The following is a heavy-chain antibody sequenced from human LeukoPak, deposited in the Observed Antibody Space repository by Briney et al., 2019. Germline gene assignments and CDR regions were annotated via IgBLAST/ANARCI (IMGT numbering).Heavy chain of an antibody. CDR1: GYTFTGYY. CDR2: INPNSGGT. J-gene: IGHJ4*02. Sequence: ASVKVSCKASGYTFTGYYMHWVRQAPGQGLEWMGWINPNSGGTNYAQKLQGRVTITTDESTSTAYMELSSLRSEDTAVYYCARGTLYDSSGYPFDYWGQGTLVTVSS. CDR3: ARGTLYDSSGYPFDY. V-gene: IGHV1-2*02. D-gene: IGHD3-22*01.